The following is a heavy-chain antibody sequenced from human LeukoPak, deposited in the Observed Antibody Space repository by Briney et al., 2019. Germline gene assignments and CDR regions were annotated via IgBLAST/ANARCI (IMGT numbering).Heavy chain of an antibody. J-gene: IGHJ4*02. CDR2: ISGSGGST. CDR3: AKDLLRHGSGWTLDY. D-gene: IGHD6-19*01. Sequence: GGSLRLSCAASGFTFSSYAMSWVRQAPGKGLEWVSAISGSGGSTYYADSVKGRFTISRDNSKNTLYLQMNSLRAEDTAVYYCAKDLLRHGSGWTLDYWGQGTLVTVSS. V-gene: IGHV3-23*01. CDR1: GFTFSSYA.